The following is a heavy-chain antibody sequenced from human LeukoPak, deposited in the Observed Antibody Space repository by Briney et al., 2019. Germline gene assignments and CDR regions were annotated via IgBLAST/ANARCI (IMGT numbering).Heavy chain of an antibody. Sequence: GGSLRLSCAASGFTFSSYWMHWVRQAPGKGLEWVSRIKNDGSSTDYADSVKGRFTISRDNAKNTVYLYMRSLRAEDTAVYYCARDRVSPFDYWGQGTLVTVSS. V-gene: IGHV3-74*01. J-gene: IGHJ4*02. D-gene: IGHD3-16*02. CDR1: GFTFSSYW. CDR3: ARDRVSPFDY. CDR2: IKNDGSST.